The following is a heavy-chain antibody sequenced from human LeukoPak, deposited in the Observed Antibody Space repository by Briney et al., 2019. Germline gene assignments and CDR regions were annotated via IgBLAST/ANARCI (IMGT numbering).Heavy chain of an antibody. CDR1: GYTFTGYY. Sequence: GASVKVSCKASGYTFTGYYMHWVRQAPGQGLEWMGWINPNSGGTNYAQKFQGRVTMTRNTSISTAYMELSSLRSEDTAVYYCARVHVGATPFDYYFDYWGQGTLVTVSS. CDR2: INPNSGGT. J-gene: IGHJ4*02. CDR3: ARVHVGATPFDYYFDY. D-gene: IGHD1-26*01. V-gene: IGHV1-2*02.